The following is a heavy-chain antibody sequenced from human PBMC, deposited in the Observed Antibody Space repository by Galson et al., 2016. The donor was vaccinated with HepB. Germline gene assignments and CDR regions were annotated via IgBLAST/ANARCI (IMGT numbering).Heavy chain of an antibody. CDR3: VSSGPQNWGFPALFYYYGLDV. Sequence: SLRLSCATSGFTFSSYAMSWVRQAPGKGLEWVSSISGSGGSIQYADSVKGRFTISRDNFKDTLYLQMSSLRAEDTAVYYCVSSGPQNWGFPALFYYYGLDVWGQGTTVTVSS. CDR1: GFTFSSYA. V-gene: IGHV3-23*01. D-gene: IGHD7-27*01. J-gene: IGHJ6*02. CDR2: ISGSGGSI.